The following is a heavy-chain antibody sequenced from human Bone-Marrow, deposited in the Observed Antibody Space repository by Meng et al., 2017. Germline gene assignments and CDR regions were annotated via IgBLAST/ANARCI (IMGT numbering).Heavy chain of an antibody. CDR3: ARVRCCRSDSIAAAGQGQNDAFDI. CDR1: GGTFSSYA. J-gene: IGHJ3*02. D-gene: IGHD6-13*01. CDR2: IIPIFGTA. Sequence: SVKVSCKASGGTFSSYAISWVRQAPGQGLEWMGGIIPIFGTANYAQKFQGRVTITTDESTSTAYMELSSLRSEDTAVYYCARVRCCRSDSIAAAGQGQNDAFDIWGQGTMVTVSS. V-gene: IGHV1-69*05.